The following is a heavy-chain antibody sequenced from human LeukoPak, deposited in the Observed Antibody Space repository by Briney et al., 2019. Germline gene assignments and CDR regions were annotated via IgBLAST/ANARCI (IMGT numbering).Heavy chain of an antibody. CDR2: IWYDGSKE. CDR3: ARELETAMVFDF. J-gene: IGHJ4*02. CDR1: GFTFITYG. D-gene: IGHD5-18*01. Sequence: GGSLRPSCAASGFTFITYGMHWVRQAPGKGLEWVAVIWYDGSKEYYADSVKGRFTISRDNSKNTLYLQMNSLRAEDTAVYYCARELETAMVFDFWGQGTLVTVSS. V-gene: IGHV3-33*01.